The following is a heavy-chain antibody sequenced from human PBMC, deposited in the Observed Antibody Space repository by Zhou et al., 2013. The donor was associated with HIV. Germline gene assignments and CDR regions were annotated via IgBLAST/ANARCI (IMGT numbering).Heavy chain of an antibody. CDR3: ARVTRGRAFDI. D-gene: IGHD3-10*01. CDR1: GGTFNKFA. J-gene: IGHJ3*02. CDR2: IIPIFGTA. V-gene: IGHV1-69*05. Sequence: QVKLVQSGAAVKKPGSSLKVSCKASGGTFNKFAINWVRQAPGQGLEWMGGIIPIFGTANYAQKFQGRVTITTDESTSTAYMELSSLRSEDTAVYYCARVTRGRAFDIWGQGTMVTVSS.